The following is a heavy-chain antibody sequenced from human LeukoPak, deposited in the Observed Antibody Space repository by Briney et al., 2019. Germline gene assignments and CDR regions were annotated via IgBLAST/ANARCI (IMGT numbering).Heavy chain of an antibody. D-gene: IGHD2-21*02. Sequence: GGSLRLSCAASGFTFDDYGMSWVRQAPGKGLEWVSGINWNGGSTGYADSVKGRFTISRDNSKNTLYLQMNSLRAEDTAVYYCAKEGGDTGLDAFDIWGQGTMVTVSS. V-gene: IGHV3-20*04. J-gene: IGHJ3*02. CDR3: AKEGGDTGLDAFDI. CDR2: INWNGGST. CDR1: GFTFDDYG.